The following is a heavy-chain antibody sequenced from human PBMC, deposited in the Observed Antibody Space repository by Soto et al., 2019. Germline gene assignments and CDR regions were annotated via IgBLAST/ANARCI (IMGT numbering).Heavy chain of an antibody. CDR2: ISWNSGSI. V-gene: IGHV3-9*01. Sequence: LRLSCAASGFTFDDYAMHWVRQAPGKGLEWVSGISWNSGSIGYADSVKGRFTISRDNAKNSLYLQMNSLRAEDTALYYCAKDPGNYDSLYYFDYWGQGTLVTVSS. CDR3: AKDPGNYDSLYYFDY. J-gene: IGHJ4*02. CDR1: GFTFDDYA. D-gene: IGHD3-3*01.